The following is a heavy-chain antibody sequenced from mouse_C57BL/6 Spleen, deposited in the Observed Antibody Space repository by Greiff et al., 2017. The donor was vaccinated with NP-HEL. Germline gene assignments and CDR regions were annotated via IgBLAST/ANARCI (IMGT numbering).Heavy chain of an antibody. CDR2: INPNNGGT. J-gene: IGHJ3*01. CDR3: AREIRRGFAY. CDR1: GYTFTDYY. D-gene: IGHD2-12*01. V-gene: IGHV1-26*01. Sequence: VQLKQSGPELVKPGASVKISCKASGYTFTDYYMNWVKQSHGKSLEWIGDINPNNGGTSYNQKFKGKATLTVDKSSSTAYMELRSLTSEDSAVYYCAREIRRGFAYWAKGLWSLSLQ.